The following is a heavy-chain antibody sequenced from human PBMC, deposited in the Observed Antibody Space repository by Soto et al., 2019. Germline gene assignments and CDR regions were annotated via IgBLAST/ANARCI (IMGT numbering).Heavy chain of an antibody. D-gene: IGHD5-18*01. CDR3: ASGYTYGQFYY. CDR1: GFSFSSYW. J-gene: IGHJ4*02. CDR2: IKQDGSEK. V-gene: IGHV3-7*02. Sequence: PGGSLRLSCAASGFSFSSYWMSWVRQAPGKGLEWVANIKQDGSEKYYVDSVKGRFTISRDNAKNSLYLQMNSLRAEDTAVYYCASGYTYGQFYYWGQGTLVTVS.